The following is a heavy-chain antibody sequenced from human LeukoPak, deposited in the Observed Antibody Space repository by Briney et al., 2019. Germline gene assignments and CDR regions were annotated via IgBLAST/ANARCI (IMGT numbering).Heavy chain of an antibody. CDR2: IDHIGVT. V-gene: IGHV4-34*01. CDR3: ATTSQLGSYNWFDP. CDR1: GASLTDYY. Sequence: PSETLSLTCAVYGASLTDYYWSWIRQPPGKGLEWICEIDHIGVTKYNPSLKGRVTISRDTSKNQFSLDLTSVTAADTALYYCATTSQLGSYNWFDPWGQGTLVTVSS. D-gene: IGHD1-1*01. J-gene: IGHJ5*02.